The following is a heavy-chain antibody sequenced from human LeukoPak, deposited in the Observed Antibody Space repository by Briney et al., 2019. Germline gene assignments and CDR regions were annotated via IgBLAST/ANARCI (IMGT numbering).Heavy chain of an antibody. D-gene: IGHD3-22*01. CDR3: ARDSRTASYYYDSSAPDY. Sequence: GGSLRLSCAASGFTFSSYWMSWVRQAPGKGLEWVAVISYDGSNKYYADSVKGRFTISRDNSKNTLYLQMNSLRAEDTAVYYCARDSRTASYYYDSSAPDYWGQGTLVTVSS. CDR1: GFTFSSYW. CDR2: ISYDGSNK. V-gene: IGHV3-30-3*01. J-gene: IGHJ4*02.